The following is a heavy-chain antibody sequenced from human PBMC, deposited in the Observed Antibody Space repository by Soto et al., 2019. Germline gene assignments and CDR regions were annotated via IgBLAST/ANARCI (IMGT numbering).Heavy chain of an antibody. V-gene: IGHV1-46*03. CDR1: GYTFTSYY. J-gene: IGHJ6*02. CDR2: INPMGGST. D-gene: IGHD3-10*01. Sequence: ASVKVSCKASGYTFTSYYMHWVRQAPGQGLEWMGIINPMGGSTSYAQKFQGRVTMTRDTSTSTVYMELSSLRSEDTAVYYFARDLGVTMVRGVTYGMDVWGQGTTVTVSS. CDR3: ARDLGVTMVRGVTYGMDV.